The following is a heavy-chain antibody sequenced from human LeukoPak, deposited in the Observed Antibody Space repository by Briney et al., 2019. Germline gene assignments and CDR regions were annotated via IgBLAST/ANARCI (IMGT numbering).Heavy chain of an antibody. CDR2: ISDTGSTI. V-gene: IGHV3-48*03. CDR1: GFTFSSYE. CDR3: AKGPPQLVSGDGVY. J-gene: IGHJ4*02. Sequence: GGSLRLSCAASGFTFSSYELNWVRQAPGKGLEWVSYISDTGSTIYYADSVEGRFTISRDNAKNSLYLQMNSLRAEDTAVYYCAKGPPQLVSGDGVYWGQGTLVTVSS. D-gene: IGHD6-6*01.